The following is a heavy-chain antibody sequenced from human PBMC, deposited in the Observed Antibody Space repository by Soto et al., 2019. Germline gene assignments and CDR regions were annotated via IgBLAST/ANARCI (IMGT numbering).Heavy chain of an antibody. CDR3: ARARPRYYYYYMDV. CDR1: GYTFTSYD. V-gene: IGHV1-8*01. J-gene: IGHJ6*03. Sequence: ASVKVSCKASGYTFTSYDINWVRQATGQGLEWMGWMNPNSGNTGYAQKFQGRVTMTRNTSISTAYMELSSLRSEDTAVYYCARARPRYYYYYMDVWGKGTTVTVSS. CDR2: MNPNSGNT.